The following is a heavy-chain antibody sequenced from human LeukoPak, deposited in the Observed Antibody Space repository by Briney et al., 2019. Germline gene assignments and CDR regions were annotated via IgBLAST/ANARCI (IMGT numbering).Heavy chain of an antibody. CDR1: GGSISTNY. Sequence: PSETLPLTCTVSGGSISTNYWSWIRQPPGKGLEGIGFIYYSGSTNYIPSLKSRVTISMDTSKSQFSLKLSSVTAADTAIYYCARYSSSTWLGFDYWGQGTLVTVSS. CDR3: ARYSSSTWLGFDY. J-gene: IGHJ4*02. D-gene: IGHD6-13*01. V-gene: IGHV4-59*13. CDR2: IYYSGST.